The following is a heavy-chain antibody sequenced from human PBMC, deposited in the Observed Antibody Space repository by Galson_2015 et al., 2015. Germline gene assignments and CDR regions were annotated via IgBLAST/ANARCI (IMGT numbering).Heavy chain of an antibody. Sequence: SLRLSCAASGVTFSSYAMSWVRQAPGKGLEWVSAISGRGGSTYYADSVKGRFTISRDNSKNTLYLQMNSLRAEDTAVDYCAKYGKAGIYAFDIWGQGTMVTVSS. J-gene: IGHJ3*02. CDR2: ISGRGGST. CDR1: GVTFSSYA. V-gene: IGHV3-23*01. D-gene: IGHD1-1*01. CDR3: AKYGKAGIYAFDI.